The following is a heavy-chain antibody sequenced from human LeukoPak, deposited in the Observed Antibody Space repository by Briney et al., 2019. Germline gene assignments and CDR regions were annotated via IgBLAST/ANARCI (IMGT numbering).Heavy chain of an antibody. J-gene: IGHJ4*02. D-gene: IGHD6-13*01. CDR1: GGSISSGGYY. CDR2: IYYSGST. V-gene: IGHV4-31*03. Sequence: SETLSLTCTVSGGSISSGGYYWSWIRQHPGKGLEWIGYIYYSGSTYYNPSLKSRVTISVDTSKNQFSLKLSSVTAADTAVYYCARVQYSSSWYSDYWGQGTLVTVSS. CDR3: ARVQYSSSWYSDY.